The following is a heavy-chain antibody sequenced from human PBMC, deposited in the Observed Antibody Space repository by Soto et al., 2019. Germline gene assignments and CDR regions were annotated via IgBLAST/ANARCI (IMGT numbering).Heavy chain of an antibody. CDR3: ARDRYSSGWYRDYYYGMDV. J-gene: IGHJ6*02. CDR2: ISYDGSNK. CDR1: GFTFSSYA. V-gene: IGHV3-30-3*01. D-gene: IGHD6-19*01. Sequence: LRLSFAASGFTFSSYAMHWVRQAPGKGLEWVAVISYDGSNKYYADSVKGRFTISRDNSKNTLYLQMNSLRAEDTAVYYCARDRYSSGWYRDYYYGMDVWGQGTTVTVSS.